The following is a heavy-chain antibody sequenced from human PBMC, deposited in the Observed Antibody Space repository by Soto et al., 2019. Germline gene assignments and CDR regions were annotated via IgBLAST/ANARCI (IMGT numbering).Heavy chain of an antibody. V-gene: IGHV2-5*02. CDR1: GFSLSTSGVG. Sequence: SGPTLVKPTQTLTLTCTFSGFSLSTSGVGVGWIRQPPGKALEWLALIYWDDDKRYSPSLNSRLTITKDTSKNQVALTMTNMDPVDTAPYYCAHSRFITIYSWGQGTLVTVSS. CDR3: AHSRFITIYS. D-gene: IGHD3-3*01. J-gene: IGHJ4*02. CDR2: IYWDDDK.